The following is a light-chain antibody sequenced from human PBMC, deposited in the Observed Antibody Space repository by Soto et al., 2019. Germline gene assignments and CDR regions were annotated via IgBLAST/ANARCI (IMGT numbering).Light chain of an antibody. V-gene: IGKV3-20*01. CDR2: GAS. CDR1: QSVSSSY. J-gene: IGKJ5*01. Sequence: ESVLTQSPGTLSLSPVERATLSYRASQSVSSSYLAWYQQKPGQAPRLLIYGASSRATGIPDRFSGSGSGTGFTLTISRLEPEDFAVYYCQQYGSSPVNFGQGTRLE. CDR3: QQYGSSPVN.